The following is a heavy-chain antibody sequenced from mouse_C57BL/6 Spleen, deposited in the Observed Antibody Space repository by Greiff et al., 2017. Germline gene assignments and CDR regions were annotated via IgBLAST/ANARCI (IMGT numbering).Heavy chain of an antibody. V-gene: IGHV1-50*01. J-gene: IGHJ4*01. CDR2: IDPSDSYT. D-gene: IGHD2-10*02. CDR1: GYTFTSYW. CDR3: ARSYGKGAMDY. Sequence: QVQLQQPGAELVKPGASVTLSCKASGYTFTSYWMQWVKQRPGQGLEWLGEIDPSDSYTNYNQKFKGKATLTVDTSSSTAYMQPSSLTSEYSAFYYCARSYGKGAMDYWGQGTSVTVSS.